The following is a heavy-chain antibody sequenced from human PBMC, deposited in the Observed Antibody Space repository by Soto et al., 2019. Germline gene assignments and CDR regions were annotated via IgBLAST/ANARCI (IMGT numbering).Heavy chain of an antibody. V-gene: IGHV3-73*02. CDR3: SRLIV. CDR2: IRSKANNYAT. J-gene: IGHJ4*02. D-gene: IGHD3-22*01. Sequence: EAQLVESGGGLVQPRGSLKLSCAASGFNFSGSVIHWVRQASGKGLEWVGRIRSKANNYATGYAASVKGRFTISRDDSKNTAYLQMNSLKSEDTAVYYCSRLIVWGQGSLVTVSS. CDR1: GFNFSGSV.